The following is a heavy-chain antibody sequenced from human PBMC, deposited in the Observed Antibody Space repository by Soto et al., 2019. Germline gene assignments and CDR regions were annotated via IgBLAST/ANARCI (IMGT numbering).Heavy chain of an antibody. V-gene: IGHV2-70*12. D-gene: IGHD4-4*01. CDR2: IDWDDYK. CDR1: WFSLSTSGMC. Sequence: SGPTLVNPTQTLTLTCTFSWFSLSTSGMCVSWIRQPPGKALVWLALIDWDDYKYYITPLMARLPISKATSKHRVVLTMTNMDPVATATYDCARMKVRYGMDVWGQGTTVNVSS. J-gene: IGHJ6*02. CDR3: ARMKVRYGMDV.